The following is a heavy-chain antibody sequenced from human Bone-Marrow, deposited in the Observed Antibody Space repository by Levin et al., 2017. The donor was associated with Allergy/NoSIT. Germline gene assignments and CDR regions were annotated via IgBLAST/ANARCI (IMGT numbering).Heavy chain of an antibody. CDR1: GFSLSTPGLG. J-gene: IGHJ4*02. D-gene: IGHD1-26*01. CDR3: AHKMEVGASTYYFDY. CDR2: IYWDDDK. Sequence: SGPTLVKPTQTLTLTCTFSGFSLSTPGLGVGWVRQPPGKALEWLALIYWDDDKRYSPSLESRLTITQDTSKNQVVLTMTNMTPVDTATYFCAHKMEVGASTYYFDYWGQGILVSVSS. V-gene: IGHV2-5*02.